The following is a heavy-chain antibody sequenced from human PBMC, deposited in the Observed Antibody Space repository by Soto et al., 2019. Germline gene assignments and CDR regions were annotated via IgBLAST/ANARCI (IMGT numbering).Heavy chain of an antibody. CDR1: GYTFTSYD. CDR3: ALGGSSGPYEVGNWFDP. D-gene: IGHD6-19*01. V-gene: IGHV1-8*01. Sequence: ASVKVSCKASGYTFTSYDINWVRQATGQGLEWMGWMNPNSGNTGYAQKFQGRVTMTRNTSISTAYMELSSLRSEDTAVYYCALGGSSGPYEVGNWFDPWGQGTLVTVSS. J-gene: IGHJ5*02. CDR2: MNPNSGNT.